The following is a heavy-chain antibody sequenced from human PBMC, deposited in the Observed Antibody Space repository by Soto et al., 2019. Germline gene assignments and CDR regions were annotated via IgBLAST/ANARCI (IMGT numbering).Heavy chain of an antibody. V-gene: IGHV3-23*01. Sequence: EVQVLESGGGLVQPGGSLRLSCAASGFTFSSYAMSWVRQAPGKGLEWVSAISGSGDSTRYADSVQGRFTISRDTSKHTHSLQMNSLRAEDTAVYYCAKFYYGDYSYYYYGMDVWGQGTTVTVSS. CDR3: AKFYYGDYSYYYYGMDV. CDR2: ISGSGDST. D-gene: IGHD4-17*01. CDR1: GFTFSSYA. J-gene: IGHJ6*02.